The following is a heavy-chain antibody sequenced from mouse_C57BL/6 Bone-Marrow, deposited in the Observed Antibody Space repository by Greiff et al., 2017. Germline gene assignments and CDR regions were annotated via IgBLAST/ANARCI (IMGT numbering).Heavy chain of an antibody. CDR1: GFTFSDYY. J-gene: IGHJ4*01. CDR2: ISNGGGST. D-gene: IGHD1-1*01. Sequence: EVKVVESGGGLVQPGGSLKLSCAASGFTFSDYYMYWVRQTPEKRLEWVAYISNGGGSTYYPDTVKGRFTISRDNAKNTLYLQMSRLKSEDTAMYYCARRIYYYGSSYDYAMDYWGQGTSVTVSS. CDR3: ARRIYYYGSSYDYAMDY. V-gene: IGHV5-12*01.